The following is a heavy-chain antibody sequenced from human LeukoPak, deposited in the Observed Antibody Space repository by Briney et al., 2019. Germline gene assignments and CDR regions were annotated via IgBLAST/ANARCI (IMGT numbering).Heavy chain of an antibody. Sequence: SETLSLTCTVSGGSISSGSYYWSWIRQPAGKGLEGIGRIYTSGSTNYNPSLKSRVTISVDTSKNQFSLKLSSVTAADTAVYYCARDLVYWGQGTLVTVSS. CDR2: IYTSGST. V-gene: IGHV4-61*02. J-gene: IGHJ4*02. CDR3: ARDLVY. CDR1: GGSISSGSYY. D-gene: IGHD1-26*01.